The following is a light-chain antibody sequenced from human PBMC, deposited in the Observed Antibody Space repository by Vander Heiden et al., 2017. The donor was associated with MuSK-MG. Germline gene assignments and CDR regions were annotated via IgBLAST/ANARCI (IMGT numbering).Light chain of an antibody. CDR3: QQLNSYP. CDR2: AGS. Sequence: IHFPPSPSSPSASLGDRVTIPGRASQGISSYLDWYQQKPGKAPKILIYAGSTLESGVPLRFSGSGSGTDFTLTSSSLQHEDFETYYCQQLNSYPFGGGTKVEIK. CDR1: QGISSY. J-gene: IGKJ4*01. V-gene: IGKV1-9*01.